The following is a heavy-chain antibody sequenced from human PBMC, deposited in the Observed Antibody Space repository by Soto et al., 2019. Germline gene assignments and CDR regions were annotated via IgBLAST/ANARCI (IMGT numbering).Heavy chain of an antibody. D-gene: IGHD3-10*01. V-gene: IGHV4-30-2*01. CDR3: ASDYTLRSYRFDY. CDR2: IYQSGST. J-gene: IGHJ4*02. Sequence: PSETLSLTCAVSGGYINNADYSWSWIRQPPGRGLEWIGYIYQSGSTTYNPSLKSRLTISLDRSKNEVSLKLTSVTAADTAVYYCASDYTLRSYRFDYWGRRTLVTVS. CDR1: GGYINNADYS.